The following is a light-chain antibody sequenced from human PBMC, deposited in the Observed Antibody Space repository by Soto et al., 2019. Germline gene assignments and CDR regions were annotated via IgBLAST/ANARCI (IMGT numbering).Light chain of an antibody. Sequence: QSALTQPRSVSGSPGQSVTISCTGTSSDVGGYDFVSWFQHHPGKPPKLIMYDVSKRPFGVPDRFSGSKSGNTASLTISGLQAEDEADYYCCSYAGSYTFVFGTGTKLTVL. J-gene: IGLJ1*01. V-gene: IGLV2-11*01. CDR2: DVS. CDR1: SSDVGGYDF. CDR3: CSYAGSYTFV.